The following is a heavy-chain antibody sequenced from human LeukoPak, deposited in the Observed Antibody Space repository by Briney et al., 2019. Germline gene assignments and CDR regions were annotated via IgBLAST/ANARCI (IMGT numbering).Heavy chain of an antibody. D-gene: IGHD5/OR15-5a*01. J-gene: IGHJ4*02. V-gene: IGHV3-30*09. Sequence: ETSLRLSCAASGFTFSNYAIYWVRQAPGKGLEWVSVISTDGNYKYYADSVEGRFAVSRDNSKNIVYLQMNSLSADDTAVYYCARRPVSTIKGYFDSWGQGTLVTVSS. CDR2: ISTDGNYK. CDR1: GFTFSNYA. CDR3: ARRPVSTIKGYFDS.